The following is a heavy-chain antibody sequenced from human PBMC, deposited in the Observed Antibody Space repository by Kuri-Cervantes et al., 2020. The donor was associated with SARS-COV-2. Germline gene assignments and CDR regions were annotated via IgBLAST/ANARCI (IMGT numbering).Heavy chain of an antibody. CDR2: IYYSGST. Sequence: GSLRLSCTVSGGSISSSSYYWGWIRQPPGKGLEWIGSIYYSGSTYYNPSLKSRVTISVDTSKNQFSLKLSSVTAADTAVYYCAKQGGARGATVDYWGQGTLVTVSS. V-gene: IGHV4-39*01. J-gene: IGHJ4*02. CDR3: AKQGGARGATVDY. CDR1: GGSISSSSYY. D-gene: IGHD1-26*01.